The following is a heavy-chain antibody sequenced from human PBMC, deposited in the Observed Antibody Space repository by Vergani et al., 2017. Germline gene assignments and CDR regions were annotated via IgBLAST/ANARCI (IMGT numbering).Heavy chain of an antibody. CDR2: ISSSGSTI. V-gene: IGHV3-11*01. D-gene: IGHD3-10*01. Sequence: QVQLVESGGGLVKPGGSLRLSCAASGFTFSDSYMSWIRQAPGKGLEWVSSISSSGSTIYYADSAKGRFTISRDNAKNSLYLQMNSLSAEDTAVYYCARHYVLLWFGEKDAFDIGGQGTMVTVSS. CDR1: GFTFSDSY. J-gene: IGHJ3*02. CDR3: ARHYVLLWFGEKDAFDI.